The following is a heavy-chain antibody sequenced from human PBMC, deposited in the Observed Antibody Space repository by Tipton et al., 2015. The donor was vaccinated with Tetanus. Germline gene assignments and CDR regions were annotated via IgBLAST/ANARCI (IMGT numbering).Heavy chain of an antibody. CDR2: IYYSGST. CDR3: ARGPIVEMATITFAY. Sequence: TLSLTCTVSGGSISSGGYYWSWIRQHPGKGLEWIGYIYYSGSTYYNPSLKSRVTISVDTSKNQFSLKLSSVTAADTAVYYCARGPIVEMATITFAYWGQGTLVTVSS. D-gene: IGHD5-24*01. J-gene: IGHJ4*02. CDR1: GGSISSGGYY. V-gene: IGHV4-31*03.